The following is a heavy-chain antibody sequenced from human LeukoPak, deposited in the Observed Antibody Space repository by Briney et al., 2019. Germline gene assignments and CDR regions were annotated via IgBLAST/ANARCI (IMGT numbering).Heavy chain of an antibody. D-gene: IGHD3-10*01. V-gene: IGHV3-21*01. CDR1: GFTFSSYS. CDR3: ARDRGIHYYGSGSHLDY. CDR2: ISSSSSYI. J-gene: IGHJ4*02. Sequence: GGSLRLSCVASGFTFSSYSMNWVRQAPGKGLEWVSSISSSSSYIYYADSVKGRFTISRDNAKNSLYLQMNSLRAEDTAVYYCARDRGIHYYGSGSHLDYWGQGTLVTVSS.